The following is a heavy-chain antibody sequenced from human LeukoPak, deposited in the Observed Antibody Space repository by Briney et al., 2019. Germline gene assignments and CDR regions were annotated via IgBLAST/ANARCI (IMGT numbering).Heavy chain of an antibody. J-gene: IGHJ4*02. CDR1: GGSMNNYY. V-gene: IGHV4-59*08. CDR2: VYQTGDT. CDR3: ARHPFSAPFDY. D-gene: IGHD6-19*01. Sequence: SETLSLTCIVSGGSMNNYYWSSFRQPPGKGLEWIAYVYQTGDTRYNPSLKRRVSISLDMSKNQFSLKVSSVTATDTAVYYCARHPFSAPFDYWGQGILVTVSS.